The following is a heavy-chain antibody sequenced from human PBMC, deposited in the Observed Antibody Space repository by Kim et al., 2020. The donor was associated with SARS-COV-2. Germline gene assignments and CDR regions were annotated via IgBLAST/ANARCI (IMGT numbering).Heavy chain of an antibody. CDR3: AKFLGDSLTGLDY. V-gene: IGHV3-23*01. D-gene: IGHD3-9*01. Sequence: GGSLRLSCAASGFTFSSYAMSWVRQAPGKGLEWVSGISGTGGYTYYAESVKGRFTISRDNSKNTLYLQMNSLRGEDTAVYYCAKFLGDSLTGLDYWGQGTLVTVSS. CDR1: GFTFSSYA. J-gene: IGHJ4*02. CDR2: ISGTGGYT.